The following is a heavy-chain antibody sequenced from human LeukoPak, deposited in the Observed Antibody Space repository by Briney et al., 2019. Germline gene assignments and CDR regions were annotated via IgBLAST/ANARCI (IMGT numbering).Heavy chain of an antibody. Sequence: PSETLSLTCAVSGEPFSSHYWTWIRQSPGTGLEWIGYISHIGRTNYNPSLKSRVTISIDTSKNQFSLKLRSVTAAATAVYYCARDLVTVTKGFDIWGQGTMVSVSS. D-gene: IGHD4-17*01. CDR1: GEPFSSHY. V-gene: IGHV4-59*11. CDR3: ARDLVTVTKGFDI. CDR2: ISHIGRT. J-gene: IGHJ3*02.